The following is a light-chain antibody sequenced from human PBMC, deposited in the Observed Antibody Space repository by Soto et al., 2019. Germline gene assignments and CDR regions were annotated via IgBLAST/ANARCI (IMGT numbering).Light chain of an antibody. J-gene: IGLJ3*02. CDR1: SSNIGNNY. V-gene: IGLV1-51*01. CDR3: GTWYTGLSASWV. CDR2: DDN. Sequence: QSVLTQPPSVSAAPGQKVTISCSGSSSNIGNNYVSWYQQVPGTAPKLLIYDDNNRPSGIPDRFSGSKSGTSATLCITGLQTGDEADYYCGTWYTGLSASWVFGGGTKLTVL.